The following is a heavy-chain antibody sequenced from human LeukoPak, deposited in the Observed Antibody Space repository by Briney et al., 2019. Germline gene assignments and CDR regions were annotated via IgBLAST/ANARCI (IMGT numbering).Heavy chain of an antibody. CDR3: ARGPYSGSYYRFDY. Sequence: GGSLRLSCAASGFTFDDYGMSWVRQAPGKGLEWVSGINWNGGSTGYADSVKGRFTISRDNAKNSLYLQMNRLRAEDTALCYCARGPYSGSYYRFDYWGQGTLVTVSS. J-gene: IGHJ4*02. CDR2: INWNGGST. D-gene: IGHD1-26*01. V-gene: IGHV3-20*04. CDR1: GFTFDDYG.